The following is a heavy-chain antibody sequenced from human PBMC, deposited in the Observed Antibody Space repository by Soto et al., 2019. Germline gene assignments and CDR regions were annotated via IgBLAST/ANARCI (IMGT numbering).Heavy chain of an antibody. D-gene: IGHD3-16*02. CDR3: AKAVYRSGTPFDY. Sequence: PGGSLRLSCAASGFTFSSYAMSWVRQAPGKGLEWVSATSGSGGSTYYADSVKGRFTIFRDNSKNTLYLQMNSLRAEDTAVYYCAKAVYRSGTPFDYWGQGTLVTVSS. CDR1: GFTFSSYA. CDR2: TSGSGGST. J-gene: IGHJ4*02. V-gene: IGHV3-23*01.